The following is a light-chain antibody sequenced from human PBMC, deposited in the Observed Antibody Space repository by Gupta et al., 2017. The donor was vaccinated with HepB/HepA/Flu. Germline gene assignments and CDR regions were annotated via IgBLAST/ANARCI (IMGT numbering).Light chain of an antibody. Sequence: DIVMTQSTLSLPVTPGEPASISCRSSQSLLYSNGYNYLDWYVQKPGQSPQLLIYLGSNRASGVPDRFSGSGSGTDFTLKISRVEAEDVGVYYCMQALQTPITFGQGTRLEIK. CDR1: QSLLYSNGYNY. CDR3: MQALQTPIT. J-gene: IGKJ5*01. V-gene: IGKV2-28*01. CDR2: LGS.